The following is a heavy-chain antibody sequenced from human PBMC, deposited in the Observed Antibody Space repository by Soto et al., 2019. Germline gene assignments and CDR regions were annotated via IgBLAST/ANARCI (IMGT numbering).Heavy chain of an antibody. CDR3: ASDPLHCNSVLCRMNGMHV. D-gene: IGHD2-2*01. V-gene: IGHV3-30*01. CDR2: VSIDGNTK. J-gene: IGHJ6*02. Sequence: QMKLVESGGGVVQPWRSLRLSCVASGFTFTSSSMHWVRQAPGKRLEWVAYVSIDGNTKYYADSVKGRFTVSRDNSKNTVFLQINSLRPEDTALYYCASDPLHCNSVLCRMNGMHVWGQGTTVTVSS. CDR1: GFTFTSSS.